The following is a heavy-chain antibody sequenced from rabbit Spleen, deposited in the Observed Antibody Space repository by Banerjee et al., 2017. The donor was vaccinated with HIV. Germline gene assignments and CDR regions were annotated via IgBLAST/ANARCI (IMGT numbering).Heavy chain of an antibody. CDR1: GVSFTSSSY. V-gene: IGHV1S45*01. Sequence: QEQLEESGGDLVKPGASLTLTCTASGVSFTSSSYMCWVRQAPGKGLEWIACIYVGGGSTYYASWAKGRFTISKTSSTTVTLQMTSLTAADTATYFCARMATGSPYFDLWGPGTLVTVS. D-gene: IGHD4-2*01. CDR2: IYVGGGST. CDR3: ARMATGSPYFDL. J-gene: IGHJ4*01.